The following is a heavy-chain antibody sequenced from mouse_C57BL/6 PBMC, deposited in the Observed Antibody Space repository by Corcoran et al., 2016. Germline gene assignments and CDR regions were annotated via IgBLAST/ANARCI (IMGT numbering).Heavy chain of an antibody. J-gene: IGHJ3*01. D-gene: IGHD4-1*01. CDR1: GYTFTTYG. V-gene: IGHV9-3*01. Sequence: QIQLVQSGPELKKPGETVKISCKASGYTFTTYGMSWVKQAPGKGLKWMGWINTYSGVPTYADDFKGLFAFSLETSASTAYLQINNLKNEDTATYFCARRTSGTGAYWGQGTLVTVSA. CDR3: ARRTSGTGAY. CDR2: INTYSGVP.